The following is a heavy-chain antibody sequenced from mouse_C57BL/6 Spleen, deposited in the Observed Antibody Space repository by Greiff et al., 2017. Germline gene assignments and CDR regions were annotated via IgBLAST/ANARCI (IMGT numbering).Heavy chain of an antibody. V-gene: IGHV1-47*01. CDR2: FHPYNDDT. CDR1: GYTFTTYP. CDR3: ARRGGYYSYFDD. Sequence: VKLLESGAELVKPGASVKMSCKASGYTFTTYPIEWMKQNHGKSLEWIGNFHPYNDDTMYNQKFKGKATLTVEKSSSTVYMELSRLTSEDSAVYYCARRGGYYSYFDDWGQGTTLTVSS. D-gene: IGHD2-3*01. J-gene: IGHJ2*01.